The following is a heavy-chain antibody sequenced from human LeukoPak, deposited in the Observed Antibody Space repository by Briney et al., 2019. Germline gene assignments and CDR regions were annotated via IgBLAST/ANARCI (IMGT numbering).Heavy chain of an antibody. CDR1: GGSINSSSYN. D-gene: IGHD3-10*01. V-gene: IGHV4-39*07. CDR3: AREGMVRGATDY. CDR2: VYYSGLT. Sequence: SETLSLACTVSGGSINSSSYNWGWIRQPPTRGPEWLASVYYSGLTYYNSSLKSRVTISVDTSKNQFSLKLSSVTAVDTAVYYCAREGMVRGATDYWGQGTLVTVSS. J-gene: IGHJ4*02.